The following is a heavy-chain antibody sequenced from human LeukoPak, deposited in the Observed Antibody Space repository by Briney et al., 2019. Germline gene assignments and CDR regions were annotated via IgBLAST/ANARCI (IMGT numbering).Heavy chain of an antibody. D-gene: IGHD2-15*01. CDR1: GGSIRYSSYY. CDR2: IHSSGST. Sequence: SETLSLTCSVAGGSIRYSSYYWTWIRQPPGKGLEWIGNIHSSGSTDYNPSLKSRVTMSIDKSKNQFSLKLSSVTAADTAVYYCVRGRYCGSVSCYLDYWGQGTLVTVSS. CDR3: VRGRYCGSVSCYLDY. J-gene: IGHJ4*02. V-gene: IGHV4-39*07.